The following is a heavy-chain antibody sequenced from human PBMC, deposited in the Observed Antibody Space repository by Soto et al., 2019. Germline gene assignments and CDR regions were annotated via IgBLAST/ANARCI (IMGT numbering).Heavy chain of an antibody. J-gene: IGHJ5*02. CDR1: GFTFSSYS. Sequence: EVQLVESGGGVVQPGGSLRLSCAASGFTFSSYSMNWVRQAPGKGLEWVSYISSSSATIYYADSVKGRFTISRDNAKNSLYLQMNRLRAEDTAVYYWASESDLYTRFAPWGQGTLVPVSS. CDR2: ISSSSATI. D-gene: IGHD4-4*01. CDR3: ASESDLYTRFAP. V-gene: IGHV3-48*01.